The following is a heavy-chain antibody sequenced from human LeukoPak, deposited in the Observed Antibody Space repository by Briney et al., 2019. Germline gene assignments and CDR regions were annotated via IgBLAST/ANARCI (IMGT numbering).Heavy chain of an antibody. CDR1: GDSIRSSDYS. D-gene: IGHD5-18*01. CDR3: ARDRVGYSYGLLTHSFDY. J-gene: IGHJ4*02. CDR2: IYYSGST. Sequence: PSETLSLTCTVSGDSIRSSDYSWSWFRQPPGKGLEWIGYIYYSGSTNYNPSLKSRVTISVDTSKNQFSLKLSSVTAADRPVYYCARDRVGYSYGLLTHSFDYWGQGTLVTVSS. V-gene: IGHV4-61*08.